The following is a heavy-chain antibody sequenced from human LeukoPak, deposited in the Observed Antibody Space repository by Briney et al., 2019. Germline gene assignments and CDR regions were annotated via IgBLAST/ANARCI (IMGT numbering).Heavy chain of an antibody. D-gene: IGHD6-13*01. V-gene: IGHV3-21*01. Sequence: PGGSLRLSCAASGFTFSSYSMNWVRQAPGKGLEWVSFISSSRSYIYYADSVKGRFTISRDNAKNSLYLQMNSLRAEDTAVYYCARLIAAPYYFDYWGRGTLVTVSS. J-gene: IGHJ4*02. CDR2: ISSSRSYI. CDR3: ARLIAAPYYFDY. CDR1: GFTFSSYS.